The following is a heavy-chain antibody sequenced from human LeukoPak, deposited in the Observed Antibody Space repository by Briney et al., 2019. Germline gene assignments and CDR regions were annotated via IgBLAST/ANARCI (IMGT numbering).Heavy chain of an antibody. CDR1: GYTFTSYD. J-gene: IGHJ6*03. CDR3: ARRDHTYYDFWSGYYSYYMDV. Sequence: GASVKVSCKASGYTFTSYDINWVRQATGQGLEWMGWMNPNSGNTGYAQKFQGRVTMTRNTSISTANMELSSLRSEDTAVYHCARRDHTYYDFWSGYYSYYMDVWGKGTTVTVSS. CDR2: MNPNSGNT. V-gene: IGHV1-8*01. D-gene: IGHD3-3*01.